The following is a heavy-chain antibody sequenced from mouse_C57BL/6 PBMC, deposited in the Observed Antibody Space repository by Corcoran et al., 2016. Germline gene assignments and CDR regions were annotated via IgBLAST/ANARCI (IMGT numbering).Heavy chain of an antibody. V-gene: IGHV1-76*01. CDR3: ARRDSGRPYVDY. CDR2: IYPGIGNT. Sequence: QAQLKQSGAELVRPGASVKLSCKASGYTFTAYYLKWVKQRPGQGLQWIARIYPGIGNTYYNEQFKGKATLTAEKSFSTTYMQLSSLTSEDSAVYFCARRDSGRPYVDYWGQGTTLTVSS. J-gene: IGHJ2*01. CDR1: GYTFTAYY. D-gene: IGHD3-3*01.